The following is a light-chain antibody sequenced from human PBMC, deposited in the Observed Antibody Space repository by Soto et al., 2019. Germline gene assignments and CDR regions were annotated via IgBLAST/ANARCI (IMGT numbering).Light chain of an antibody. CDR2: DAS. J-gene: IGKJ1*01. CDR3: QQRSNWPGT. CDR1: QSVSNF. V-gene: IGKV3-11*01. Sequence: EIVLTQSPATLSLSPGERATLSCRASQSVSNFLAWYQQKPGQAPRLLISDASNRATGIPGRFSGSGSGTDLILTISSLEPEDFAVYYCQQRSNWPGTCGQGTKVEIK.